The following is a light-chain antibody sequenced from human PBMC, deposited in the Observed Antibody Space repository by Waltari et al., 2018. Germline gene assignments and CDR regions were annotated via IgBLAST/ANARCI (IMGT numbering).Light chain of an antibody. V-gene: IGLV3-27*01. CDR2: KDS. J-gene: IGLJ3*02. CDR3: YSAADNNLRV. Sequence: SYELTQPSSVSVSPGQTARVTCSGDVLAKKYARWFQLKPGPAPVRVIYKDSERPSGTPERFSGSSSGTTVTLTISGAQVEDEADYYCYSAADNNLRVFGGGTKLTVL. CDR1: VLAKKY.